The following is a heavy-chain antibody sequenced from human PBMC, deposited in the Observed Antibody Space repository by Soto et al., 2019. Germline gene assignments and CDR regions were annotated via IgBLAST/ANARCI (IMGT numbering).Heavy chain of an antibody. CDR2: IKSKTEGDTT. V-gene: IGHV3-15*01. CDR3: AVCPYRYAY. J-gene: IGHJ4*02. D-gene: IGHD2-8*01. Sequence: EVQVVESGGDLVKPGESLRLSCAASGFTFSNAWMSWVRQAPGKGLEWVGRIKSKTEGDTTDYAAPVKGRFTISRDDSDSMLYLQTNRLHTEAAALYYFAVCPYRYAYWGQGTRVSVSS. CDR1: GFTFSNAW.